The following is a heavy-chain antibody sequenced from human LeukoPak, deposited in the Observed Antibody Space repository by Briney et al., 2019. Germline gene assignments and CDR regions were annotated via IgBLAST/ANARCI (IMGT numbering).Heavy chain of an antibody. J-gene: IGHJ4*02. V-gene: IGHV3-20*04. CDR2: IRGDAGST. D-gene: IGHD7-27*01. Sequence: GGSLRLSCAPSGFTLDAFGMTWVRQAPGKGLEWVSAIRGDAGSTGYADSVKGRFTISRDNAKNSLYLQMNSLRVEDTALYYCARVWAWGSGNYFDNWGQGTLVTVSS. CDR3: ARVWAWGSGNYFDN. CDR1: GFTLDAFG.